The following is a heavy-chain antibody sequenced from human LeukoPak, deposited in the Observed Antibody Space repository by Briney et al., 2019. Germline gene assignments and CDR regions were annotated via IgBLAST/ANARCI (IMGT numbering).Heavy chain of an antibody. CDR2: IIPIFGTA. D-gene: IGHD3-3*01. Sequence: SVKVSCKASGGTFSSYAISWVRQAPGQGLEWMGRIIPIFGTANYAQKFQGRVTIATDESTSTAYMELSSLRSEDTAVYYCARAVRDDFWSGYYYFDYWGQGTLVTVSS. CDR3: ARAVRDDFWSGYYYFDY. CDR1: GGTFSSYA. V-gene: IGHV1-69*05. J-gene: IGHJ4*02.